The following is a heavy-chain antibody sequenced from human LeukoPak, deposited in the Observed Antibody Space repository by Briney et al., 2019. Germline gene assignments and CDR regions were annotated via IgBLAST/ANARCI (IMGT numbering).Heavy chain of an antibody. Sequence: TASETLSLTCTVSGGSISSSSYYWGWIRQPPGKGLEWIGYIYYSGSTNYNPSLKSRVTISVDTSKNQFSLKLSSVTAADTAVYYCARHQEPLAAADYWGQGTLVTVSS. D-gene: IGHD6-13*01. V-gene: IGHV4-61*05. J-gene: IGHJ4*02. CDR2: IYYSGST. CDR1: GGSISSSSYY. CDR3: ARHQEPLAAADY.